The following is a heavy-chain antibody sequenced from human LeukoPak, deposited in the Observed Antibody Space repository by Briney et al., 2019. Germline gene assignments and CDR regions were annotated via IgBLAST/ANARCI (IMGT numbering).Heavy chain of an antibody. CDR2: IYYSGST. V-gene: IGHV4-39*07. CDR3: AAPYGGNSVDVDY. CDR1: GGSISSSSYY. Sequence: KSSETLSLTCTVSGGSISSSSYYWGWIRQPPGKGLEWIGSIYYSGSTYYNPSLKSRVTISVDTSKNQFSLKLSSVTAAHTAVYYCAAPYGGNSVDVDYWGQGTLVTVSS. J-gene: IGHJ4*02. D-gene: IGHD4-23*01.